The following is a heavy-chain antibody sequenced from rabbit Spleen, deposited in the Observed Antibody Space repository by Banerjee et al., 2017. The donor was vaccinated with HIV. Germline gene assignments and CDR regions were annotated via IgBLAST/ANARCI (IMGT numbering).Heavy chain of an antibody. CDR3: AKDLACVNGWNFNL. V-gene: IGHV1S45*01. D-gene: IGHD6-1*01. Sequence: QEQLVESGGGLVQPEGSLTLTCTASGFSFNDDYVMCWVRQAPGKGLRWIACINTWSGRPVYARWAKCRFTMSKTSSTTVALQMTSLTAADSATYFCAKDLACVNGWNFNLLGPGTLVTVS. CDR2: INTWSGRP. CDR1: GFSFNDDYV. J-gene: IGHJ4*01.